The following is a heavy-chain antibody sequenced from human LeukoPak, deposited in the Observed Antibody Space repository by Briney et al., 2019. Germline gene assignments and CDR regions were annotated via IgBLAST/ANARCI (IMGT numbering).Heavy chain of an antibody. CDR1: GFTFSSYG. CDR2: ISGSGGST. J-gene: IGHJ2*01. Sequence: GGTLRLSCAASGFTFSSYGMSWVRQAPGKGLEWVSAISGSGGSTYYADSVKGRFTISRDNSKNTLYLQMNSLRAEDTAVYYCAKGSYGDSPYWYFNLWGRGTLVTVSS. V-gene: IGHV3-23*01. CDR3: AKGSYGDSPYWYFNL. D-gene: IGHD4-17*01.